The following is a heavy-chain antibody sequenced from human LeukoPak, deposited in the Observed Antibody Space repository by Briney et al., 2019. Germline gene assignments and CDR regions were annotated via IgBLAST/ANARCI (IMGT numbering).Heavy chain of an antibody. D-gene: IGHD3-3*01. CDR1: GFTLSDYY. CDR3: ARERERRSLEWLLEY. Sequence: GGSLRLSCTASGFTLSDYYMSWIRQVPGKGLAWVSYISSSGSMYYADSVKGRFTISRDNAKNSLYLQMNSLRAEDTAVYYCARERERRSLEWLLEYCGQGTLVTVSS. J-gene: IGHJ4*02. CDR2: ISSSGSM. V-gene: IGHV3-11*01.